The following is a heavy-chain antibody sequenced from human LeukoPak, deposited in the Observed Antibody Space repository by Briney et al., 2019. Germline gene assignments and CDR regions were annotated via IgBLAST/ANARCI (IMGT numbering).Heavy chain of an antibody. D-gene: IGHD1-1*01. V-gene: IGHV1-69*01. CDR2: IIPIFGNA. Sequence: ASVKLSCKASGGTFSSYGIRWVREAPGQGLEWMGGIIPIFGNANSAQKFQGRVTITADESTSTAYMELSSLRSEDTAVYYCARGPTGYNWNDVSLRGYYYYYMDVWGKGTTVTVSS. CDR3: ARGPTGYNWNDVSLRGYYYYYMDV. J-gene: IGHJ6*03. CDR1: GGTFSSYG.